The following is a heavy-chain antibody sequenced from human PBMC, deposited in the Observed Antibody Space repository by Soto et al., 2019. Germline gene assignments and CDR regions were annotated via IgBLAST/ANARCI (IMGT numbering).Heavy chain of an antibody. V-gene: IGHV4-39*01. CDR1: GGSISSRSYY. Sequence: TTSETLSLTCTVSGGSISSRSYYWGWIRQPPGKGLEWIGSIYYSGSTYYNPSLKSRVTISVDTSKNQFSLKLSSVTAADTAVYYCARHVGSGYVKSFDPWGQGTLVTVSS. CDR2: IYYSGST. CDR3: ARHVGSGYVKSFDP. D-gene: IGHD5-12*01. J-gene: IGHJ5*02.